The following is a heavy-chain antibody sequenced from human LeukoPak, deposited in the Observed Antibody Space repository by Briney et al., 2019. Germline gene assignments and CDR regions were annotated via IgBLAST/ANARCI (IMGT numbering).Heavy chain of an antibody. CDR1: GFTFSSYW. J-gene: IGHJ3*02. CDR2: IYYSGST. V-gene: IGHV4-59*01. Sequence: GSLRLSCAASGFTFSSYWMSWVRQAPGKGLECIGSIYYSGSTNYNPSLKSRVTISVDTSKNQFSLKLSSVTAADTAVYYCARYSISCYAFDIWGQGTMVTVSS. D-gene: IGHD2-2*01. CDR3: ARYSISCYAFDI.